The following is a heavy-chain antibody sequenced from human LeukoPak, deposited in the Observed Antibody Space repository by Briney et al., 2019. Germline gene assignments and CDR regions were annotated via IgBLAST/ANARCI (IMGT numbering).Heavy chain of an antibody. D-gene: IGHD1-26*01. Sequence: PSETLSLTCAVSGASVSSSGHFWGWIRQSPGKGLQWIGSLYYTGSTYYNPSLESRVTMSVDTSKNQFSLKVSSVTTADTAVYYCARWSLGDYWGQGTLVTVSS. CDR2: LYYTGST. J-gene: IGHJ4*02. CDR3: ARWSLGDY. V-gene: IGHV4-39*01. CDR1: GASVSSSGHF.